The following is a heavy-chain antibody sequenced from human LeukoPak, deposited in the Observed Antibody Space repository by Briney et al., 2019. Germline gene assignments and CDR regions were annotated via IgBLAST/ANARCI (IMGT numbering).Heavy chain of an antibody. Sequence: GGSLRLSCAASGFTFSSYSMNWVRQAPGKGLEWVSYISSSSSTIYYADSVKGRFTISRDNAKNSLYLQMNSLRAEDTAVYYCARAIWCGGDCYSGWFDPWGQGTLVTVSS. J-gene: IGHJ5*02. V-gene: IGHV3-48*01. D-gene: IGHD2-21*02. CDR3: ARAIWCGGDCYSGWFDP. CDR1: GFTFSSYS. CDR2: ISSSSSTI.